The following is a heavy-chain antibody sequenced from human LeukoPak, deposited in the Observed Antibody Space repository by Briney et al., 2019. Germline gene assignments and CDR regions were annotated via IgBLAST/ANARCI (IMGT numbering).Heavy chain of an antibody. CDR1: GYTFTSYF. J-gene: IGHJ4*02. CDR3: AKDQGREYTYGLYYFDN. V-gene: IGHV1-46*01. D-gene: IGHD5-18*01. Sequence: ASVKVSCKASGYTFTSYFMHWVRQAPGQGLEWLGIINPSGGSTSYAQKFQGRATMTRDTSISTAYMELSRLRSDDTAVYYCAKDQGREYTYGLYYFDNWGQGALVTVSS. CDR2: INPSGGST.